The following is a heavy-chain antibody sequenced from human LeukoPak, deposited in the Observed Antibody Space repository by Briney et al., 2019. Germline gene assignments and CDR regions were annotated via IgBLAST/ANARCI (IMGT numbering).Heavy chain of an antibody. Sequence: PAETLSLTCAVYGGSFSGYYWSWIRQPPGKGLEWIGEINHSGSTNYNPSLKSRVTISVDTSKNQSSLKLSSVTAADTAVYYCARDPYYYGSGSYFDYWGQGTLVTVSS. V-gene: IGHV4-34*01. CDR2: INHSGST. CDR1: GGSFSGYY. CDR3: ARDPYYYGSGSYFDY. D-gene: IGHD3-10*01. J-gene: IGHJ4*02.